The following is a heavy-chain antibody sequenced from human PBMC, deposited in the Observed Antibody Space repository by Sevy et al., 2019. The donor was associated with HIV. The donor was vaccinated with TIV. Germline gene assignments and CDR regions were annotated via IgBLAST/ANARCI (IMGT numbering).Heavy chain of an antibody. Sequence: GPLRLSCAASRFTFAKYSMSWVRQAPGKGLEWVSTFSFGCGRINYADSVKGRFTISRDDSKNTLFLQMNSLRAEDTATYFCAREGCTQPHDYWGQGTLVTVSS. CDR2: FSFGCGRI. CDR1: RFTFAKYS. D-gene: IGHD2-8*01. CDR3: AREGCTQPHDY. V-gene: IGHV3-23*01. J-gene: IGHJ4*02.